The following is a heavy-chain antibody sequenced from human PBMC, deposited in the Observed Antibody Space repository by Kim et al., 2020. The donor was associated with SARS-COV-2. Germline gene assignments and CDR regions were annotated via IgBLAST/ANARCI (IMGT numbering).Heavy chain of an antibody. V-gene: IGHV4-34*01. CDR1: GGSFSGYY. CDR3: ARGRRGESAIFGVVIGRHWFDP. D-gene: IGHD3-3*01. J-gene: IGHJ5*02. Sequence: SETLSLTCAAYGGSFSGYYWSWIRQPPGKGLEWIGEINHSGSTNYNPSLKSRVTISVDTSKNQFSLKLSTVTAADTAVYYCARGRRGESAIFGVVIGRHWFDPWGQGTLVTVSS. CDR2: INHSGST.